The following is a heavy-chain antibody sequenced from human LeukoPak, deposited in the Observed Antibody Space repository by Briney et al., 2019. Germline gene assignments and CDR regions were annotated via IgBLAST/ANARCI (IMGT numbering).Heavy chain of an antibody. CDR2: IKLGVSET. V-gene: IGHV3-7*01. D-gene: IGHD3-10*01. CDR1: GFTFSSYW. CDR3: ARKGNVDF. Sequence: GGSLRLSCAASGFTFSSYWMTWVRQAPGKGLEWVANIKLGVSETYYVDSVRGRFTISRDNTKNSLYLQMDSLRAEDTAVYYCARKGNVDFWGQGTMVTVSS. J-gene: IGHJ3*01.